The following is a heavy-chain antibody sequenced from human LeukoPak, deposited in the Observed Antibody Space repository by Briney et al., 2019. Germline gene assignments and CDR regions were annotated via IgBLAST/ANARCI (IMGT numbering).Heavy chain of an antibody. J-gene: IGHJ5*02. Sequence: GASLKISCKGSGSSFATYWIAWVRQTPRKGLEWMGIIYPRDSDTKYNPSFQGQVSISADKSISTAYLQWNSLQASDTAIYYCARSHSSTLTWFDPWGQGTLVSVSS. V-gene: IGHV5-51*01. CDR3: ARSHSSTLTWFDP. CDR1: GSSFATYW. CDR2: IYPRDSDT.